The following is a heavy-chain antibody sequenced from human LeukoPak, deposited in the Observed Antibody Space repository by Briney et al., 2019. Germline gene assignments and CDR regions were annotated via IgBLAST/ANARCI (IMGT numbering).Heavy chain of an antibody. CDR1: GFTFSSYG. J-gene: IGHJ6*03. V-gene: IGHV3-30*02. D-gene: IGHD1-26*01. CDR2: IRYDGSNK. CDR3: AKDLRRIVGATKGMDV. Sequence: GGSLRLSCAASGFTFSSYGMHWVRQAPGKGLEWVAFIRYDGSNKYYADSVKGRFTISRDNSKNTLYLQMNSLRAEGTAVYYCAKDLRRIVGATKGMDVWGKGTTVTVSS.